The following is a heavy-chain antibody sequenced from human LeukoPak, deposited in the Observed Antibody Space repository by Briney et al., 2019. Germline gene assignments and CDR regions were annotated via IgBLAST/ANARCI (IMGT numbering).Heavy chain of an antibody. CDR3: ARDRSLSAMEY. CDR1: GFTFSTYA. J-gene: IGHJ4*02. Sequence: GGSLRLSCAASGFTFSTYAMDWVRQAPGEGLEWVAAISYDGRRQYYADSVKGRFTISRDNSKSTLYVQMNGLRDEDTAIYYCARDRSLSAMEYWGQGTLVTVSS. CDR2: ISYDGRRQ. D-gene: IGHD5-18*01. V-gene: IGHV3-30*04.